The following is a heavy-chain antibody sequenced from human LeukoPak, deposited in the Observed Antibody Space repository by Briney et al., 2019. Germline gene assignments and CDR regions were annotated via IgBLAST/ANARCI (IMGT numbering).Heavy chain of an antibody. CDR1: GGSFSGYY. J-gene: IGHJ5*02. V-gene: IGHV4-34*01. CDR3: ARGIVVVPAAMSGHWFDP. Sequence: SETLSLTCAVYGGSFSGYYWSWLRQPPGKGLEWIGEINHSGSTNYNPSLTSRVTPSVDTSKNQFSLKLSSVTAADTAVYYCARGIVVVPAAMSGHWFDPWGQGTLVTVSS. D-gene: IGHD2-2*01. CDR2: INHSGST.